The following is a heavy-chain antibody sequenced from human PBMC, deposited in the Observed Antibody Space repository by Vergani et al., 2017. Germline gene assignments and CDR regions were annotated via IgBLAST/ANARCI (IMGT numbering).Heavy chain of an antibody. Sequence: QVQLVQSGAEVKKPGASVKVSCKASGYTFTGYYMHWVRQAPGQGLEWMGWINPNSGGTNYAQKFQGRVTMTRNTSISTAYMELSRLRSDDTAVYYCARGPDWFIRGNIVVVPAAIFDMNYWGQGTLVTVSS. CDR2: INPNSGGT. CDR1: GYTFTGYY. V-gene: IGHV1-2*02. D-gene: IGHD2-2*01. J-gene: IGHJ4*02. CDR3: ARGPDWFIRGNIVVVPAAIFDMNY.